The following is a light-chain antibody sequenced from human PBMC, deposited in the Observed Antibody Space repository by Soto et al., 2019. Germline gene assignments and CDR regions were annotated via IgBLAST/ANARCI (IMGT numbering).Light chain of an antibody. V-gene: IGKV1-5*01. Sequence: DIQMTQSPSTLSASVGGRVTITCRASQSVGTWVAWYQQKPGKAPKLLIYGASNLESGVPSRFSGSGSGTEFTLTFTTLQPDDFATYFCQHYRRNTWSFGPGTKVDI. CDR1: QSVGTW. CDR3: QHYRRNTWS. CDR2: GAS. J-gene: IGKJ1*01.